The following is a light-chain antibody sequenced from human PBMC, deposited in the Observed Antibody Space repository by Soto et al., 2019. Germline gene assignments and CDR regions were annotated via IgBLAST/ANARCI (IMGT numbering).Light chain of an antibody. CDR1: QSVSSGY. Sequence: EIVLTQSPGTLSLSPGDGATLSCRASQSVSSGYLAWYQQKPGQDPRLLIYGASRRATGIPDRFSGSGSGTDFALSISRLEREDFAVYWCQHYGNSPTFGQGTKVQI. CDR3: QHYGNSPT. CDR2: GAS. V-gene: IGKV3-20*01. J-gene: IGKJ1*01.